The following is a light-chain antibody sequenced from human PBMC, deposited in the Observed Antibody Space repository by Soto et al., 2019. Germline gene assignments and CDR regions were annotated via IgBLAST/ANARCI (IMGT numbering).Light chain of an antibody. V-gene: IGLV2-14*01. J-gene: IGLJ3*02. CDR1: SSDVGGYNY. Sequence: QSALTQTASVSGSPGQSITISCIVTSSDVGGYNYVSWYQQHPGKAPKLMIYEVSNRPSGVSNRFSGSKSGNTASLTISGLQAEDEADYYCSSYTSSSTRVFGGGTKLTVL. CDR3: SSYTSSSTRV. CDR2: EVS.